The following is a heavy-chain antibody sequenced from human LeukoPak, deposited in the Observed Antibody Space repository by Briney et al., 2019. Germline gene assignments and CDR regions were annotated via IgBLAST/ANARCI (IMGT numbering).Heavy chain of an antibody. V-gene: IGHV1-2*02. J-gene: IGHJ3*02. CDR2: INPNSGGT. CDR3: ARQATPLAAFDI. D-gene: IGHD5-12*01. CDR1: GYTFTGYY. Sequence: ASVKVSCKASGYTFTGYYMHWVRQAPGQGLEWVGWINPNSGGTNYAQKFQGRVTMTRDTSISTAYMELSRLRSDDTAVYYCARQATPLAAFDIWGRETLVTVSS.